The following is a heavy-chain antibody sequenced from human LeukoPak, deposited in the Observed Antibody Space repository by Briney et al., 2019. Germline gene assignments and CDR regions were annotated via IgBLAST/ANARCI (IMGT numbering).Heavy chain of an antibody. CDR1: GDFLSSGSYY. V-gene: IGHV4-39*01. CDR3: ARLCQVTSCAKFDY. J-gene: IGHJ4*02. Sequence: SETLSLTCTVSGDFLSSGSYYWGWIRQSPGMGLALIGSIYYSGSIFYNASFESRLTLAVDTSKNQFYLNLRSLTAADTAVYYCARLCQVTSCAKFDYWGQGVQVTVSS. CDR2: IYYSGSI. D-gene: IGHD2-21*02.